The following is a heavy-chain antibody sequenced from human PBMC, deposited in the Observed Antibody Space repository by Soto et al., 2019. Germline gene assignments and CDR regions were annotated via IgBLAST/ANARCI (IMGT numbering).Heavy chain of an antibody. J-gene: IGHJ4*02. CDR1: GYTFTHYG. D-gene: IGHD2-15*01. CDR3: ARDVPGSGVPFWDY. CDR2: ISAYNGNT. V-gene: IGHV1-18*04. Sequence: QFQLVQSGAEMKKPGASVKVSCKPSGYTFTHYGVSWLRQAPGQGLEWMGWISAYNGNTDYAHKFQGRVALTTDTSTSTAYMELRGLSPDDTAVYYCARDVPGSGVPFWDYWGQGTLVTVSS.